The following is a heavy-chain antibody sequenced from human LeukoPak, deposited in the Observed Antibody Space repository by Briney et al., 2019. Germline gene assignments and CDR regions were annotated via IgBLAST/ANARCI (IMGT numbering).Heavy chain of an antibody. V-gene: IGHV3-64*02. Sequence: GGSLRRSCAASGFTFRGFSMHWIRQAPGRGLEYVSAINGNGDKTFYTDSVRGRFTIFRDNSKNTLFLQMGSLRGEDTALYFCARIGMENFYDLWGQGTLVTVSS. CDR1: GFTFRGFS. D-gene: IGHD2/OR15-2a*01. CDR2: INGNGDKT. CDR3: ARIGMENFYDL. J-gene: IGHJ5*02.